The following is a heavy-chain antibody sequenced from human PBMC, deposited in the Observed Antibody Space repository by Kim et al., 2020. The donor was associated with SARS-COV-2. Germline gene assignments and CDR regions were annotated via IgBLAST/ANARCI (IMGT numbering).Heavy chain of an antibody. CDR2: LSYDGRNK. CDR3: ASGNYYASVSLSDYYNGMDV. V-gene: IGHV3-30-3*01. Sequence: GGSLRLSCAASGLMFEDSAMNWVRQAPGKGLEWVAGLSYDGRNKYYADSVRGRFTISRDNSKSTLYLQMNSLRVEDTAVYYCASGNYYASVSLSDYYNGMDVWRQGPTDTVSS. CDR1: GLMFEDSA. D-gene: IGHD3-10*01. J-gene: IGHJ6*02.